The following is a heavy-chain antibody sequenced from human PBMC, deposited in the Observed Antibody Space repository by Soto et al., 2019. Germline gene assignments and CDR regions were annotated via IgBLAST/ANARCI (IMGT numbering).Heavy chain of an antibody. CDR3: TKVLTAEQFYPSDS. Sequence: GGSLRLSCAASGFTFSSYAMSWVRQAPGKGLEWVSAVTGSGDSAYYADAVKGRFTISRDNSNNTLSLQMNSLRADDTAVYYCTKVLTAEQFYPSDSWGQGTLVTVSS. D-gene: IGHD2-21*02. V-gene: IGHV3-23*01. CDR1: GFTFSSYA. CDR2: VTGSGDSA. J-gene: IGHJ4*02.